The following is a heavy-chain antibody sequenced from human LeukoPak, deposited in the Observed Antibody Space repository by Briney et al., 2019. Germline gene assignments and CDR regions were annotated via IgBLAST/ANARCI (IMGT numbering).Heavy chain of an antibody. CDR2: INSDGIIT. Sequence: GGSLRLSCAASGFTLSSYWMHWVRQAPGKGLVWVSRINSDGIITTYADSVKGRFTISRDNAKNTLNLQMNSLRAEDTAVYYCAREGVAGIPFDYWGQGTLVTVSS. V-gene: IGHV3-74*01. CDR3: AREGVAGIPFDY. J-gene: IGHJ4*02. D-gene: IGHD6-19*01. CDR1: GFTLSSYW.